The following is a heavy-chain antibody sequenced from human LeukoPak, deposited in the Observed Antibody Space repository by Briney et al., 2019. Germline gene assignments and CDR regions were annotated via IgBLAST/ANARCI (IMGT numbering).Heavy chain of an antibody. CDR2: IYTSGST. CDR3: ARDYDFWSGYSMAGYYYYYMDV. D-gene: IGHD3-3*01. Sequence: PSETLSLTCTVSGGSISSYYWSWIRQPAGKGLEWIGRIYTSGSTNYNPSLKSRVTMSVDTSKNQFSLKLSSVTAADTAVYYCARDYDFWSGYSMAGYYYYYMDVWGKGTTVTVSS. CDR1: GGSISSYY. V-gene: IGHV4-4*07. J-gene: IGHJ6*03.